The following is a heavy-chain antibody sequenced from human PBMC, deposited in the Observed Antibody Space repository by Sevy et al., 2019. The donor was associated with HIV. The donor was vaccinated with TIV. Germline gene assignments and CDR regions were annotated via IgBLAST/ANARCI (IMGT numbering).Heavy chain of an antibody. J-gene: IGHJ6*02. Sequence: GGSLRLSCAASGFTMSSYWVTWVRQAPGKGLEWVANINQDGSEKYHLDSVKGRFTISRDNAKNSLYLQMSSLRAEDSSVYFCARVSSIYYDRGYFYAMDVWGQGTTVTVSS. CDR2: INQDGSEK. CDR1: GFTMSSYW. D-gene: IGHD3-22*01. V-gene: IGHV3-7*01. CDR3: ARVSSIYYDRGYFYAMDV.